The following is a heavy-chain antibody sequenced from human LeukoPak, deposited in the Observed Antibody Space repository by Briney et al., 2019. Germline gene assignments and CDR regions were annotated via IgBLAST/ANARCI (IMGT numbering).Heavy chain of an antibody. V-gene: IGHV1-69*05. CDR3: AREDYGDYHRPKPGFDY. CDR2: IIPIFGTA. D-gene: IGHD4-17*01. Sequence: SVKVSCKASGGTFSSYAISWVRQAPGQGLEWMGGIIPIFGTANYAQKFQGRVTITTDESTSTAYMELSSLRSEDTAVYYCAREDYGDYHRPKPGFDYWGQGTLVTVSS. J-gene: IGHJ4*02. CDR1: GGTFSSYA.